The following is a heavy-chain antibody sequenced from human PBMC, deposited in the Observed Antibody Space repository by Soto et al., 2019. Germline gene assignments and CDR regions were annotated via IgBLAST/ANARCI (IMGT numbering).Heavy chain of an antibody. J-gene: IGHJ5*02. V-gene: IGHV1-18*04. Sequence: ASVKVSCKASGYTFTSYGISWVRQAPGQGLEWMGWISAYNGNTNYAQKLQGRVTMTTDTSTSTAYMELRSLRSDDTAVYYCARFGRAYCSSTSCYSFRTRDNWFEPWGQGTLVTVSS. CDR1: GYTFTSYG. D-gene: IGHD2-2*01. CDR2: ISAYNGNT. CDR3: ARFGRAYCSSTSCYSFRTRDNWFEP.